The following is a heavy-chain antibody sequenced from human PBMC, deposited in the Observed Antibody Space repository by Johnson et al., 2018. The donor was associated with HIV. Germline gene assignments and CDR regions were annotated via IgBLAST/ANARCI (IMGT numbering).Heavy chain of an antibody. Sequence: QVQLVESGGGVVQPGRSLKLSCAASGFTFSGSAMHWVRQSPGKGLEWVAVISYDSSNKYYADSVKGRFTISRDNSKNTVFLQMDSLRGEDTAVYYCARDPGNGGRPFDAFDVWGQGTMVTVSS. D-gene: IGHD4-23*01. CDR3: ARDPGNGGRPFDAFDV. CDR1: GFTFSGSA. CDR2: ISYDSSNK. J-gene: IGHJ3*01. V-gene: IGHV3-30*04.